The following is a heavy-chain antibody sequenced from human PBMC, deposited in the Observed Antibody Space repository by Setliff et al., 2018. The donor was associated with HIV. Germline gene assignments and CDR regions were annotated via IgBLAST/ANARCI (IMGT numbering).Heavy chain of an antibody. D-gene: IGHD5-18*01. CDR3: VAGYNYGLGDY. CDR1: GFAFTAYP. CDR2: ISASGDAT. Sequence: LKISCAASGFAFTAYPMSWVRQVPGKGLEWISSISASGDATYYPDSVKGRFTVTRDNSKNTLLLQMNSLRVDDTAIFYCVAGYNYGLGDYWGQGTLVTVSS. J-gene: IGHJ4*02. V-gene: IGHV3-23*01.